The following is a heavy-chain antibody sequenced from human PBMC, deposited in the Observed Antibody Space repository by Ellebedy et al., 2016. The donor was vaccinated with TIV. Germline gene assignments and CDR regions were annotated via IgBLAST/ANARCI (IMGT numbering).Heavy chain of an antibody. CDR3: ARLYYYDSQYYYYGMDV. J-gene: IGHJ6*02. V-gene: IGHV4-34*01. CDR1: GGSFSGYY. D-gene: IGHD3-22*01. Sequence: SETLSLXXAVYGGSFSGYYWSWIRQPPGKGLEWIGEINHSGSTNYNPSLKSRVTISVDTSKNQFSLKLSSVTAADTAVYYCARLYYYDSQYYYYGMDVWGQGTTVTVSS. CDR2: INHSGST.